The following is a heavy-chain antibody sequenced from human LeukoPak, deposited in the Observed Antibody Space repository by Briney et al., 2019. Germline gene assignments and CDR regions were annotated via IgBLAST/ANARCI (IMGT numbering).Heavy chain of an antibody. CDR3: ARDRAWNYFDY. V-gene: IGHV3-30*03. J-gene: IGHJ4*02. CDR1: GFTFSRHG. Sequence: GGSLRLSCAPSGFTFSRHGMHWVRQAPGKGLEWVAIISNDGSRKYYAHSVEGRFTISRDNSKNTLYLQMDSLTAEDTAVYYCARDRAWNYFDYWGQGTLVTVSS. D-gene: IGHD3-3*01. CDR2: ISNDGSRK.